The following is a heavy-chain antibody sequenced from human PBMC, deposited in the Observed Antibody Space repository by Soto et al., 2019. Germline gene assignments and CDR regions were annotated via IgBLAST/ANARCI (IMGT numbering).Heavy chain of an antibody. CDR2: TYYSGST. CDR1: GGSISSSSYY. CDR3: GRRCGSGGSCYYYGMDV. J-gene: IGHJ6*02. D-gene: IGHD2-15*01. Sequence: QLQLQESGPGLVKPSETLSLTCTVSGGSISSSSYYWGWIRQPPGKGPEWIGSTYYSGSTYYNPSLQSLVTLTEDTPKNQFPREMSTVTAADTAVYYCGRRCGSGGSCYYYGMDVWGHVTTVTVSS. V-gene: IGHV4-39*01.